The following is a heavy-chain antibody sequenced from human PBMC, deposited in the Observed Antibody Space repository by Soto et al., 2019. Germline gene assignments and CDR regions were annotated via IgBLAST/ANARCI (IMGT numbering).Heavy chain of an antibody. Sequence: SETLSLTCTVSGGSISSSGYYWGWIRQPPGKGLEWIGSIYHSGSTYYNPSLKSRVTISVDTSKNQFSLKLSSVTAADTAVYYCARDPGVVVVPAAMGPRDYYYGMDVWGQGTTVTVSS. CDR1: GGSISSSGYY. D-gene: IGHD2-2*01. CDR3: ARDPGVVVVPAAMGPRDYYYGMDV. V-gene: IGHV4-39*07. CDR2: IYHSGST. J-gene: IGHJ6*02.